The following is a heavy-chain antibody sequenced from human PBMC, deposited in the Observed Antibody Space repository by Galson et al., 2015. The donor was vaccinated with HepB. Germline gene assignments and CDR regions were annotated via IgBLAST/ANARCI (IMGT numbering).Heavy chain of an antibody. V-gene: IGHV3-30-3*01. CDR1: GFTFSSYA. Sequence: SLRLSCAASGFTFSSYAMHWVRQAPGTGLEWVAVISYDGSNKYYADSVKGRFTISRDNSKNTLYLQMNSLRAEDTAVYYCARGGPHYCSSTSCQNLDYWGQGTLVTVSS. CDR3: ARGGPHYCSSTSCQNLDY. J-gene: IGHJ4*02. D-gene: IGHD2-2*01. CDR2: ISYDGSNK.